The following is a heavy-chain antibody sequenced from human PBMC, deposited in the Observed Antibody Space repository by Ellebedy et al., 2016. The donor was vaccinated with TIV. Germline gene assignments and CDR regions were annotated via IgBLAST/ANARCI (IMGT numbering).Heavy chain of an antibody. CDR1: GGSISSYY. J-gene: IGHJ2*01. Sequence: SETLSLXXTVSGGSISSYYWSWIRQPPGKGLEWIGYIYYSGSTNYNPSLKSRVTISVDTSKNQFSLKLSSVTAADTAVYYCARDPSYYDSSGAFDLWGRGTLVTVSS. CDR2: IYYSGST. CDR3: ARDPSYYDSSGAFDL. D-gene: IGHD3-22*01. V-gene: IGHV4-59*01.